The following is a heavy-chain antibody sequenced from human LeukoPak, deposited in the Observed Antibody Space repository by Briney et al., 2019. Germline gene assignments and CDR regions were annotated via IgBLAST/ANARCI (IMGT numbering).Heavy chain of an antibody. D-gene: IGHD3-10*01. CDR1: GASVSSSSYY. CDR2: IYHSGGT. CDR3: ARVGTYYRSLDS. Sequence: SETLSLTCTVSGASVSSSSYYWEWIRQPPGKGLEWIGYIYHSGGTNYNPSLKSRVTISLDTSKNQFSLKLSSVTTADTAVYYCARVGTYYRSLDSWGQGTLVTVSS. V-gene: IGHV4-61*01. J-gene: IGHJ4*02.